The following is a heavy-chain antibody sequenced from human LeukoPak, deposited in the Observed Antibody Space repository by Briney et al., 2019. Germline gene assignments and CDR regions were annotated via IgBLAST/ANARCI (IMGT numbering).Heavy chain of an antibody. CDR3: ARVAHDYGDAGIVGYFDY. J-gene: IGHJ4*02. CDR2: IIPIFGTA. Sequence: ASVKVSCKASGGTFSSYAISWVRQAPGQGLEWMGGIIPIFGTANYAQKFQGRVTITADESTSTAYMELSSLRSEDTAVYYCARVAHDYGDAGIVGYFDYWGQGTLVTVSS. CDR1: GGTFSSYA. D-gene: IGHD4-17*01. V-gene: IGHV1-69*01.